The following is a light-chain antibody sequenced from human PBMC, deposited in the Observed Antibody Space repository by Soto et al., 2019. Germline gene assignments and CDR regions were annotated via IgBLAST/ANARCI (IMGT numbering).Light chain of an antibody. V-gene: IGKV1-5*03. CDR1: QSISSW. J-gene: IGKJ4*01. CDR3: QQRSNWPLT. Sequence: DIQMTQSPSTLSASVGDRVTITCRASQSISSWLAWYQQKPGAAPKLLIYEASTLESGVPSRFSGSRSGTEFTLTISSLEPEDFAVYYCQQRSNWPLTFGGGTKLEIK. CDR2: EAS.